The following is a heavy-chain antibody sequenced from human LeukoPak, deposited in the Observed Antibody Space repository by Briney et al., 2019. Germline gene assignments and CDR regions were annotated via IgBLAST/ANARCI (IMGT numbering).Heavy chain of an antibody. D-gene: IGHD6-13*01. V-gene: IGHV4-59*08. Sequence: SETLSLTCTVSGGSISSYYWSWIRQPPGKGLEWIGYIYYSGSTNYNPSLKSRVTISVDTSKNQFSLKLSSVTAADTAVYYCARADYSSTWSHDYYYMDVWGKGTTVTVSS. CDR1: GGSISSYY. CDR3: ARADYSSTWSHDYYYMDV. J-gene: IGHJ6*03. CDR2: IYYSGST.